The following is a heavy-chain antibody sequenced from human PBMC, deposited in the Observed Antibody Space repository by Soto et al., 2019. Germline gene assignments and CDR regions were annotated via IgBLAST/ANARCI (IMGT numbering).Heavy chain of an antibody. D-gene: IGHD3-10*01. CDR1: GVSFSGYY. Sequence: SETLSLTCAVYGVSFSGYYWSWIRQPPGKGLEWIGEINHSGSTNYNPSLKSRVTITVDTSKNQCSLKLSSGEAADTAVYYCVRGFGITMVRGVSRGWFDPWGQGTLVTVSS. CDR2: INHSGST. CDR3: VRGFGITMVRGVSRGWFDP. J-gene: IGHJ5*02. V-gene: IGHV4-34*01.